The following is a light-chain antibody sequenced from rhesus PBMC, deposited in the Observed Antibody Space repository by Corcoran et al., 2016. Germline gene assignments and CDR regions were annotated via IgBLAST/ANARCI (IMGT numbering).Light chain of an antibody. CDR2: EAS. V-gene: IGKV1-25*01. J-gene: IGKJ1*01. CDR3: QHYYSTPPT. CDR1: QGITND. Sequence: DIQMTQSPSSLSASVGDRVTITCRASQGITNDLAWYQQKPGETPKLLIYEASSLQSGIPSRFSGSGSGTDFTLTISSLQFEDFATYYCQHYYSTPPTFGQGTKVEIK.